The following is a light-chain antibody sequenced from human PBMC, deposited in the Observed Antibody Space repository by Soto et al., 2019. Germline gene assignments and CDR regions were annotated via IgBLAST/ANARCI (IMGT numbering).Light chain of an antibody. V-gene: IGKV1-39*01. CDR2: AAY. Sequence: DIQMTQSPSSLSASVGDRVTITCRASQSISSYLNWYQQKPGKATKLLIYAAYSLQSGVPSRFSGSGSGTDFTLTISRLQPEDFATYYCQQSYSTPYTFGQGTKLEIK. CDR1: QSISSY. J-gene: IGKJ2*01. CDR3: QQSYSTPYT.